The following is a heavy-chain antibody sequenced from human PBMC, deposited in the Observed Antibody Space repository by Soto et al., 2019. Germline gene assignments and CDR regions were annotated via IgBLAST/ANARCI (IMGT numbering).Heavy chain of an antibody. D-gene: IGHD3-9*01. CDR3: ARGDEDYDILTGYYRSWFDP. Sequence: SETLSLTCTVSGGSISSSSYYWGWISQPPGKGLEWIGSIYYSGSTYYNPSLKSRVTISVDTSKNQFSLKLSSVTAADTAVYYCARGDEDYDILTGYYRSWFDPWGQGTLVTSPQ. V-gene: IGHV4-39*01. CDR2: IYYSGST. CDR1: GGSISSSSYY. J-gene: IGHJ5*02.